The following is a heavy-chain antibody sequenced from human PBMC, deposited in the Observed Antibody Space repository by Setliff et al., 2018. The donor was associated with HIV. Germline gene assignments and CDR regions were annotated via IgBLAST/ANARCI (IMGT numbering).Heavy chain of an antibody. V-gene: IGHV4-39*01. CDR1: GGSISNSSSH. Sequence: PSETLSLTCTVSGGSISNSSSHWGWIRQPPGKRLEWIGSIYYSGSTYYAPSLKSRVTISVDTSKNQFSLKLTSVTAADTAVYFCARGPAGDYDYVWGSYRYYYYYYMDVWGKGTTVTVS. D-gene: IGHD3-16*02. CDR3: ARGPAGDYDYVWGSYRYYYYYYMDV. CDR2: IYYSGST. J-gene: IGHJ6*03.